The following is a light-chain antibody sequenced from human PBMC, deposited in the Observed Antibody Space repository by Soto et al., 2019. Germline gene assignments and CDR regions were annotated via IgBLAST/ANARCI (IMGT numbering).Light chain of an antibody. V-gene: IGKV4-1*01. CDR1: QSVLYSSAIKNY. CDR2: WAS. J-gene: IGKJ4*01. CDR3: QQYYTTLT. Sequence: VITQSPNSLAVSLGERATINGKSTQSVLYSSAIKNYLAWYQQKPGQPPRLLIYWASTRDSGVPDRFSGSGSGADFTLTISSLQAEDVAVYYCQQYYTTLTFGGGTRVEIK.